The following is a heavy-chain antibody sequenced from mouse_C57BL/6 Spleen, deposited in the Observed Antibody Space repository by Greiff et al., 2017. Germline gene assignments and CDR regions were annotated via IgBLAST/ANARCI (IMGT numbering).Heavy chain of an antibody. CDR3: ARKYGSSNYLDFGD. D-gene: IGHD1-1*01. J-gene: IGHJ1*03. V-gene: IGHV1-5*01. Sequence: EVQLVESGAVLARPGASVKMSCTASGYTFTSYWMHWVKQRPGQGLEWIGSIYPGNSDTNYNQKFKGKAKLTAVTSASTAYMEISSLTNEDSAVYYCARKYGSSNYLDFGDWGKGTTVTVSS. CDR2: IYPGNSDT. CDR1: GYTFTSYW.